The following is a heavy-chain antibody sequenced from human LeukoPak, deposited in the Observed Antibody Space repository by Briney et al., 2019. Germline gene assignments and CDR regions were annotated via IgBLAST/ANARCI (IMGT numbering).Heavy chain of an antibody. D-gene: IGHD6-25*01. J-gene: IGHJ4*02. Sequence: GGSLRLSCAASGFTFSSYWMNWVRQAPGKGLEWLANIGGDGERKFYVDSVKGRFTISRDNAENTLYLQMNSLRVEDTAVYYCARDRGWRLLDYWGQGTLVTVSS. CDR2: IGGDGERK. CDR1: GFTFSSYW. CDR3: ARDRGWRLLDY. V-gene: IGHV3-7*01.